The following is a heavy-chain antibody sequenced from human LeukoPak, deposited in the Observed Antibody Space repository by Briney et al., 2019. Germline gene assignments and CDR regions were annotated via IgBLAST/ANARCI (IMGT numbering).Heavy chain of an antibody. Sequence: AASVKVSCKVSGYTLTELSMHWVRQAPGKGLEWMGGFDPEDGETIYAQKFQGRVTMTRDTSTSTVYMELSSLRSEDTAVYYCASGSQALGYCSSTSCYGLYMDVWGKGTTVTVSS. CDR1: GYTLTELS. D-gene: IGHD2-2*01. CDR2: FDPEDGET. V-gene: IGHV1-24*01. J-gene: IGHJ6*03. CDR3: ASGSQALGYCSSTSCYGLYMDV.